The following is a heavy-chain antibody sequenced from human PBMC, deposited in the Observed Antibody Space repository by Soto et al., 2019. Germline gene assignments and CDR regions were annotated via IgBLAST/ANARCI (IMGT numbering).Heavy chain of an antibody. CDR3: ARCRDGYAQGAFDI. Sequence: SEPLSLTCTVAGGSISSYYWSWIRKHPGKGLEWIGYIYYSGSTNYNPSLKSRVTISVDTSKNQFSLKLSSVTAADTAVYYCARCRDGYAQGAFDIWGQGTMVTVSS. CDR1: GGSISSYY. D-gene: IGHD5-12*01. CDR2: IYYSGST. V-gene: IGHV4-59*01. J-gene: IGHJ3*02.